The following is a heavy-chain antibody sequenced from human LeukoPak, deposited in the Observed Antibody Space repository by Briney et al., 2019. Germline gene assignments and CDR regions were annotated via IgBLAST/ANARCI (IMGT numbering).Heavy chain of an antibody. V-gene: IGHV3-7*01. CDR3: ARRYSGYDFEIFDY. CDR2: IKQDGSEK. D-gene: IGHD5-12*01. J-gene: IGHJ4*02. Sequence: PGGSLRLSCAASGFTFSSYWMNWVRQAPGKGLEWVANIKQDGSEKYYVDPVKGRFTISRDNAKNSLYLQMNSLRAEDTAVYYCARRYSGYDFEIFDYWGQGTLVTVSS. CDR1: GFTFSSYW.